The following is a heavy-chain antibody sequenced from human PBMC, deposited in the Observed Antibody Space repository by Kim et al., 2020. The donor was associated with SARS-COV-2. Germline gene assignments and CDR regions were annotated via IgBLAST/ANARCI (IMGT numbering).Heavy chain of an antibody. J-gene: IGHJ2*01. CDR1: GFTFSNAW. CDR2: IKSKTDGGTT. D-gene: IGHD3-10*01. Sequence: GGSLRLSCAASGFTFSNAWMSWVRQAPGKGLEWVGRIKSKTDGGTTDYAAPVKGRFTISRDDSKNTLYLQMNSLKTEDTAVYCCTTDQVVRGVIKYWYFDLWGRGTLVTVSS. CDR3: TTDQVVRGVIKYWYFDL. V-gene: IGHV3-15*01.